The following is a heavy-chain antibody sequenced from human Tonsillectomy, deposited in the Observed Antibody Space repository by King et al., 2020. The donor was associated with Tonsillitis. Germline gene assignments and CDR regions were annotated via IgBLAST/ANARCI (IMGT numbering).Heavy chain of an antibody. Sequence: VQLVESGGGVVQPGRSLRLSCAASGFTFSSYAMHWVRQAPGKGLEWVAVISYDGSNKYYVDSVKGRFTISRDNSKNTLYLQMNSLRAEDTAVYYCARMAADYYYSGMDVWGQGPTGTVSS. D-gene: IGHD5-24*01. CDR1: GFTFSSYA. CDR3: ARMAADYYYSGMDV. CDR2: ISYDGSNK. V-gene: IGHV3-30*04. J-gene: IGHJ6*02.